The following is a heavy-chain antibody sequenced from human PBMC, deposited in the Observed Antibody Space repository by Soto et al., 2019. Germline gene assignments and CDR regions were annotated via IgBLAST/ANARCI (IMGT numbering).Heavy chain of an antibody. V-gene: IGHV1-18*01. CDR3: ARVGGSYYLVWASTDFYYYGMDV. CDR1: GYTFTSYG. Sequence: QVQLVQSGAEVKKPGASVKVSCKASGYTFTSYGISWVRQAPGQGLEWMGWISAYNGNTNYAQKLQGGVTMTTDTSTSRAYMELRSLRSDDTAVYYCARVGGSYYLVWASTDFYYYGMDVWGQGTTVTVSS. J-gene: IGHJ6*02. D-gene: IGHD3-10*01. CDR2: ISAYNGNT.